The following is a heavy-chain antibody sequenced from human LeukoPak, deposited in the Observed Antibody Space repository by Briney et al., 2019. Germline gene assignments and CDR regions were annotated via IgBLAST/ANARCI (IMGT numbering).Heavy chain of an antibody. D-gene: IGHD3-10*02. CDR1: GFTFSSYS. CDR3: ARDSLMFGATFDY. J-gene: IGHJ4*02. Sequence: GMSLRLSCAASGFTFSSYSMNWVRQAQGKGLEWVTSISSSSSYIYYADSVKGRFTIHRDNAKNSLYLQMNSLRAEDTAVYYCARDSLMFGATFDYWGQGTLVTVSS. V-gene: IGHV3-21*06. CDR2: ISSSSSYI.